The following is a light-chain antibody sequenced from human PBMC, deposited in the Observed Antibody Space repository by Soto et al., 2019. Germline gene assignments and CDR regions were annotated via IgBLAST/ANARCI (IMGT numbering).Light chain of an antibody. Sequence: DIQMTQSPSSLSACVGDRVTVTCRASQTISSHLNWYQQKPGKAPKLLIYAASSLQSGVPSRFSGSGSGTDFTLTISTLQPEDFATYYCQQSYSTPRTFGQGTKVDIK. CDR3: QQSYSTPRT. CDR1: QTISSH. CDR2: AAS. J-gene: IGKJ1*01. V-gene: IGKV1-39*01.